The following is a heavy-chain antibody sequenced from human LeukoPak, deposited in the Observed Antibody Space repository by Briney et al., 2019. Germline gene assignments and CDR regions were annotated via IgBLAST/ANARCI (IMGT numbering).Heavy chain of an antibody. CDR1: GFTFSNYW. Sequence: GGSLRLSCVGSGFTFSNYWINWVRQAPGKGLEWVGNINEDGSRKNYADSVKGRFTISRDNSKNSLYLQMDSLRAEDTALYYCAGGYYAGYWGQGTQVTVSS. CDR3: AGGYYAGY. D-gene: IGHD2-2*01. V-gene: IGHV3-7*04. J-gene: IGHJ4*02. CDR2: INEDGSRK.